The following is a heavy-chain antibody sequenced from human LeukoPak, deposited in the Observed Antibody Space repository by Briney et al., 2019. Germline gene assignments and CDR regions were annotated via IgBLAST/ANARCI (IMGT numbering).Heavy chain of an antibody. CDR3: AIRYYFYYYGMDV. CDR1: GFTFSSYA. CDR2: ISESGGST. V-gene: IGHV3-23*01. J-gene: IGHJ6*02. Sequence: GGSLRLSCAASGFTFSSYAMSWVRQAPGKGLEWVSAISESGGSTYYADAVKGRFTISRDNSKNTLYLQVNSLRAEDTALYYCAIRYYFYYYGMDVWGQGTTVTVSS.